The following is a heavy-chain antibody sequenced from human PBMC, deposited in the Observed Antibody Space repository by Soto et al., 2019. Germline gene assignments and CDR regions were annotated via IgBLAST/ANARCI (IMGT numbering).Heavy chain of an antibody. CDR1: GFTFDDYA. Sequence: DVQLVESGGGLVQPGRSLRLSCAASGFTFDDYAMHWVRQAPGKGLEWVSGISWNSGSIGYADSVKGRFTISRDNAKNSLYLQTNSLRAEDTALYYCAKDIGFIAAADGYFQHWGQGTLVTVSS. J-gene: IGHJ1*01. D-gene: IGHD6-13*01. V-gene: IGHV3-9*01. CDR2: ISWNSGSI. CDR3: AKDIGFIAAADGYFQH.